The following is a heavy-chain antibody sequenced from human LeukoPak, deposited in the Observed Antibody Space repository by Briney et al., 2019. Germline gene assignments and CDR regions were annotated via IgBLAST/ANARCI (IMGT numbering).Heavy chain of an antibody. D-gene: IGHD5-12*01. V-gene: IGHV3-64*01. CDR3: ARDKYSGSDSPFDH. CDR1: GFTFNTYA. Sequence: PGGSLRLSCAASGFTFNTYAMHWVRQAPGKGLEYVSAISSDGITTYYANSVKGRFTISGDNSKNTLYLQMGSLSAEDMAVYYCARDKYSGSDSPFDHWGQGTLVTVSS. CDR2: ISSDGITT. J-gene: IGHJ4*02.